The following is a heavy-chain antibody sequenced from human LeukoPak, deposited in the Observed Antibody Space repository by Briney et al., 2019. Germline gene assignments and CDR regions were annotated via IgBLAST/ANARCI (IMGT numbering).Heavy chain of an antibody. V-gene: IGHV1-69*04. CDR2: IIPILGIA. Sequence: ASVKVSRKASGYTFSSYDINWVRQAPGQGLEWMGRIIPILGIANYAQKFQGRVTITADKSTSTAYMELSSLRSEDTAVYYCARDRSMEFDPVVVPAAIPDYWGQGTLVTVSS. J-gene: IGHJ4*02. CDR1: GYTFSSYD. CDR3: ARDRSMEFDPVVVPAAIPDY. D-gene: IGHD2-2*02.